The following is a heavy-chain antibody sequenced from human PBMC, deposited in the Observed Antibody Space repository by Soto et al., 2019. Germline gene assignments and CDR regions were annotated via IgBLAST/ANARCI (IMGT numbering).Heavy chain of an antibody. CDR2: ISSNEGST. CDR3: VKDVSYCSGGTCYSQRLDP. V-gene: IGHV3-64D*06. D-gene: IGHD2-15*01. Sequence: GEPLTLSCSASGFTFSISAMHWVRQAPGQGLEYVSAISSNEGSTYYADSVKGRFTISRDNSNNTLYLQMSSLRAEDKPVYHSVKDVSYCSGGTCYSQRLDPWGQGNQVTFSA. CDR1: GFTFSISA. J-gene: IGHJ5*02.